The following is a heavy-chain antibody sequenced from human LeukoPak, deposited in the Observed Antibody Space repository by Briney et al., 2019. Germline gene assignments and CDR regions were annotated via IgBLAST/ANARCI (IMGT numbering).Heavy chain of an antibody. CDR2: ISGSGGST. Sequence: PGGSLRLSCAASGFTFSSYAMSWVRQAPGKGLEWVSAISGSGGSTYYADSVKGRFTISRDNSKNTLYLQMNSLRAEDTAVYYCARADYSGNKYSPFEYWGRGTLVTVSS. D-gene: IGHD3-10*01. CDR1: GFTFSSYA. CDR3: ARADYSGNKYSPFEY. J-gene: IGHJ4*02. V-gene: IGHV3-23*01.